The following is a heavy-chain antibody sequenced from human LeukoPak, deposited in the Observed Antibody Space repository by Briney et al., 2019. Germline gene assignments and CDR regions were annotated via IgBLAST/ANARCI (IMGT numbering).Heavy chain of an antibody. D-gene: IGHD3-9*01. J-gene: IGHJ4*02. Sequence: ASVKVSCKASGYTFTGYYMHWVRQAPGQGLEWMGWINPNSGGTNYAQKFQGRVTMTRDTSISTAYMELSRLRSDDTAVYYCARDKGYYDILTGYFDYWGQGTLVTVSS. CDR1: GYTFTGYY. CDR2: INPNSGGT. V-gene: IGHV1-2*02. CDR3: ARDKGYYDILTGYFDY.